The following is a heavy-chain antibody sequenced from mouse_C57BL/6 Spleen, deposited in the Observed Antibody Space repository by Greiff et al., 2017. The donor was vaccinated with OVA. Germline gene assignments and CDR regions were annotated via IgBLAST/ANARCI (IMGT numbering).Heavy chain of an antibody. CDR2: IYPGSGNT. Sequence: QVQLQQSGPELVKPGASVKISCKASGYSFTSYYIHWVKQRPGQGLEWIGWIYPGSGNTKYNEKFKGKATLTADTSSSTAYMQLSSLTSEDSAVYYCAYGNYLYYAMDYWGQGTSVTVSS. D-gene: IGHD2-1*01. J-gene: IGHJ4*01. CDR1: GYSFTSYY. CDR3: AYGNYLYYAMDY. V-gene: IGHV1-66*01.